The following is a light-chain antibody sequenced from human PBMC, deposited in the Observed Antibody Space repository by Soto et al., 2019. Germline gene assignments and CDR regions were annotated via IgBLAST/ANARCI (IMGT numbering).Light chain of an antibody. J-gene: IGLJ1*01. Sequence: QSVLTQPASVSGSPGQSITISCTGTTSDVGRYNYVSWYQQHPGKAPKLIIYDVSNRPSGVSNRFSGSKSGNTASLTISGLQAVDEADYYCSSYTSSSTNVFGTGTKVTVL. V-gene: IGLV2-14*01. CDR3: SSYTSSSTNV. CDR2: DVS. CDR1: TSDVGRYNY.